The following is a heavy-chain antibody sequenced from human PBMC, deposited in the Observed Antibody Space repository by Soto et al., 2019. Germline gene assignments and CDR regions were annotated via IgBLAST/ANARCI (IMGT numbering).Heavy chain of an antibody. CDR2: IYFSGST. CDR3: ARANCSTASCYYADYYYYGMDV. V-gene: IGHV4-30-4*01. Sequence: QVQLRESGPGLVKPSQTLSLTCTVSGGSITSGDYYWSWIRQPPGKGLEWIGYIYFSGSTYYNPSLKSRVSISVDTSRNHFSLKLSSVTAADTAVYYCARANCSTASCYYADYYYYGMDVWGQGTTVTVSS. J-gene: IGHJ6*02. D-gene: IGHD2-2*01. CDR1: GGSITSGDYY.